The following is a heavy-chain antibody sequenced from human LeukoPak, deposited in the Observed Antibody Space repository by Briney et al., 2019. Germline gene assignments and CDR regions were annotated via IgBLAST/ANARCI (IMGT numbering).Heavy chain of an antibody. CDR2: FGTRSTSI. Sequence: GGSLRLSCTASGLTFSGYSMNWIRQAPGKGLEWVSSFGTRSTSIYHAGSVKGRFAISRDNAKNSLYLQMNSLRAEDTALYYCAREVSEGFDFWGQGTLVTVSS. J-gene: IGHJ4*02. CDR1: GLTFSGYS. CDR3: AREVSEGFDF. D-gene: IGHD3-22*01. V-gene: IGHV3-21*01.